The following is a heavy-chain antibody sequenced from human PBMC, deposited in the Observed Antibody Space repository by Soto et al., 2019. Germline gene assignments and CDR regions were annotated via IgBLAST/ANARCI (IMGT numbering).Heavy chain of an antibody. D-gene: IGHD3-22*01. CDR2: IKQDGSEK. Sequence: GWSLRLSCASSVFTFISYWMSWVRQAPGKGLEWVANIKQDGSEKYYVDSVKGRFTISRDNAKNSLYLQMNSLRAEDTAVYYCARDGLSERYYDSSGYYYYYYGMDVWGQGTTVTVSS. CDR1: VFTFISYW. CDR3: ARDGLSERYYDSSGYYYYYYGMDV. V-gene: IGHV3-7*03. J-gene: IGHJ6*02.